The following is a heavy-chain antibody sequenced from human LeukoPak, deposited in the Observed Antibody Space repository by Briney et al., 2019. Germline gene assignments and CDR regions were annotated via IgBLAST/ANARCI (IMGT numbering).Heavy chain of an antibody. CDR1: GLTFSNAW. Sequence: GGSLRLSCAVSGLTFSNAWMNWVRQPQGKGLEWVGRVLSRAGGGTIDYAAPVKGRFTISRDDSKNALFLQMNSLRTEDTAVYYCVTGGGYNGLDYWGQGALVTVSS. D-gene: IGHD5-12*01. V-gene: IGHV3-15*07. CDR3: VTGGGYNGLDY. J-gene: IGHJ4*02. CDR2: VLSRAGGGTI.